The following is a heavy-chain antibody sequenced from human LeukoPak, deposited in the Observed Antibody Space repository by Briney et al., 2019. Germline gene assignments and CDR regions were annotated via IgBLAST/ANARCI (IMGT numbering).Heavy chain of an antibody. V-gene: IGHV3-30-3*01. CDR2: ISYDGSNK. J-gene: IGHJ4*02. CDR3: ARGPQVVPAAISGYFDY. D-gene: IGHD2-2*02. Sequence: PGRSLRLSCAPSGFPLSIYAMHWVRQAPGKGLEGVAFISYDGSNKYYADYVKGRFNISRDNSKNTLYLQMKSMRAEDTAVYYRARGPQVVPAAISGYFDYWGQGTLVTVSS. CDR1: GFPLSIYA.